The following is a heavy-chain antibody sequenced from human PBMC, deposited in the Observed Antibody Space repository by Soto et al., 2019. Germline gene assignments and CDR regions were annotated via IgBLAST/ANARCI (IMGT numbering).Heavy chain of an antibody. CDR3: ARVGGGAFDM. J-gene: IGHJ3*02. V-gene: IGHV4-59*01. Sequence: PSETLSLTCSVSGGSISSYYWSWIRQPPGKGLEWIGYIYYSGSTNYNPSLKSRVTISVDTSKNQFSLKLSSVTAADTAVYYCARVGGGAFDMGGKGKMATV. CDR2: IYYSGST. D-gene: IGHD3-16*01. CDR1: GGSISSYY.